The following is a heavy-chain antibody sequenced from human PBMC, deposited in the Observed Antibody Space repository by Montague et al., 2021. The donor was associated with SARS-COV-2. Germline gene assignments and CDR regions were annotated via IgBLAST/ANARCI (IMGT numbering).Heavy chain of an antibody. CDR3: ARAGQQLARYYYYGMDV. CDR1: GGSISSYY. Sequence: SETLSLTCTVSGGSISSYYWSWIRQPPGKGLEWIGYIYYSGSTNYNPSLKSRVTISVDTSKNQFSLKLSSVTAADTAVYYCARAGQQLARYYYYGMDVGGQGTRSPSP. D-gene: IGHD6-13*01. CDR2: IYYSGST. J-gene: IGHJ6*02. V-gene: IGHV4-59*01.